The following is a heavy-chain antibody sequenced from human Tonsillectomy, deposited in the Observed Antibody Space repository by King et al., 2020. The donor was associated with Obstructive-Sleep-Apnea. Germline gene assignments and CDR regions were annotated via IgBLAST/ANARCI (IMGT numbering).Heavy chain of an antibody. CDR2: IRYDGSNK. CDR1: GFTFSGYG. V-gene: IGHV3-30*02. CDR3: AKRGSGGNDFEH. J-gene: IGHJ4*02. D-gene: IGHD3-10*01. Sequence: VQLVESGGGVVQPGGSLRLSCAASGFTFSGYGMHWFRQAPGKGLEWMAFIRYDGSNKYHADSVKGRCNISRDNSKNTLYLQMNSLRAEDTAVYYCAKRGSGGNDFEHWGQGTLVTVSS.